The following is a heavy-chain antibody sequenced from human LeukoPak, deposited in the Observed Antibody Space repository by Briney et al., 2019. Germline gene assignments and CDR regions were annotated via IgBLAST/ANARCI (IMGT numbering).Heavy chain of an antibody. CDR3: ARDSYDSSGSYYFDY. Sequence: GGSLRLSCTVSGFTVSSNSMSWVRQAPGKGLEWVSYISSSSSYIYYADSVKGRFTISRDNAKNSLYLQMNSLRAEDTAVYYCARDSYDSSGSYYFDYWGQGTLVTVSS. J-gene: IGHJ4*02. D-gene: IGHD3-22*01. CDR1: GFTVSSNS. CDR2: ISSSSSYI. V-gene: IGHV3-21*01.